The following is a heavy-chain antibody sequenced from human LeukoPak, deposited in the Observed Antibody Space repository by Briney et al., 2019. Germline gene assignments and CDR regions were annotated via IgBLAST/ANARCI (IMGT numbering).Heavy chain of an antibody. J-gene: IGHJ4*02. CDR3: ATATMVRDVHFDY. CDR1: GGTFSSYA. CDR2: IIPIFGSA. Sequence: SVKVSCKASGGTFSSYAISWVRQAPGQGLEWMGGIIPIFGSANYAQKFQGRVTITADESTSTAYMELSSLRSEDTAVYYCATATMVRDVHFDYWGQGTLVTVSS. D-gene: IGHD3-10*01. V-gene: IGHV1-69*13.